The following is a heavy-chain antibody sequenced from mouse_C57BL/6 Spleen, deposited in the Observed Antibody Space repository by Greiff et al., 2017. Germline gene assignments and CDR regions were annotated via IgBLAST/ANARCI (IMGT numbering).Heavy chain of an antibody. J-gene: IGHJ2*01. Sequence: QVQLQQPGAELVMPGASVKLSCKASGYTFTSYWMHWVKQRPGQGLEWIGEIDPSDSYTNYSQKFKGKSTLTVDKSSSTAYMQLSSLTSEDSAVYYCARYFVGYFDYWGQGTTLTVSS. CDR3: ARYFVGYFDY. CDR2: IDPSDSYT. CDR1: GYTFTSYW. V-gene: IGHV1-69*01.